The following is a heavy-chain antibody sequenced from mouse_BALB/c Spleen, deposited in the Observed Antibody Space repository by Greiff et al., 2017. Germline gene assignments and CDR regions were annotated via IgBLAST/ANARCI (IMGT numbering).Heavy chain of an antibody. CDR3: ARWGFEGGAMDY. V-gene: IGHV1-7*01. J-gene: IGHJ4*01. Sequence: QVQLKQSGAELAKPGASVKMSCKASGYTFTSYWMHWVKQRPGQGLEWIGYINPSTGYTEYNQKFKDKATLTADKSSSTAYMQLSSLTSEDSAVYYCARWGFEGGAMDYWGQGTSVTVSS. CDR2: INPSTGYT. CDR1: GYTFTSYW.